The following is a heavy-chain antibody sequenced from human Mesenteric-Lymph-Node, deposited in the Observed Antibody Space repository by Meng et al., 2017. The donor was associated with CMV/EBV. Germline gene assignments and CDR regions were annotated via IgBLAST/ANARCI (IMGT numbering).Heavy chain of an antibody. CDR2: INPRGGET. CDR3: ARDEGYCTRTNCYKSRFDY. V-gene: IGHV1-46*01. CDR1: GYTFITYQ. Sequence: ASVKVSCKASGYTFITYQIHWVRQAPGQGLEWMGVINPRGGETNYAQKFQDRVTMSRDTSTSTVYMELNSLRSGDTAVYYCARDEGYCTRTNCYKSRFDYWGQGTLVTVSS. J-gene: IGHJ4*02. D-gene: IGHD2-2*02.